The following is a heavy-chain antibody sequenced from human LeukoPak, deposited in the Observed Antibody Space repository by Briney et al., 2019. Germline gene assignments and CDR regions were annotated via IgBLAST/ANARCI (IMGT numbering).Heavy chain of an antibody. V-gene: IGHV4-39*01. CDR1: GGSISSSSYY. CDR3: ARGQWEPG. D-gene: IGHD1-26*01. J-gene: IGHJ4*02. Sequence: SETLSLTCTVSGGSISSSSYYWGWIRQPPGKGLEWIGSIYYSGSTYYNPSLKSRVTISVDTSKNQFSLKLSSVTAADTAVYYCARGQWEPGWGQGTLVTVSS. CDR2: IYYSGST.